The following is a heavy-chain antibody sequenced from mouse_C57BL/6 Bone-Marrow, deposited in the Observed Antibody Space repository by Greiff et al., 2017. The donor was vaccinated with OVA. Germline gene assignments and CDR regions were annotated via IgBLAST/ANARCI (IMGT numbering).Heavy chain of an antibody. CDR2: IYPGDGDT. V-gene: IGHV1-82*01. J-gene: IGHJ4*01. D-gene: IGHD1-1*01. CDR1: GYAFSSSW. Sequence: QVQLQQSGPELVKPGASVKISCKASGYAFSSSWMNLVKQSPGKGLEWIGRIYPGDGDTNYNGKFKGKATLTADTSSSTAYMQLSSLTSEDSAVYFCASITTVVATNAMDYWGQGTSVTVSS. CDR3: ASITTVVATNAMDY.